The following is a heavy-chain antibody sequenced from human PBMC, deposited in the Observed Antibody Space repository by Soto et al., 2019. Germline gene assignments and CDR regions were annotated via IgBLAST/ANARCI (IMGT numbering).Heavy chain of an antibody. Sequence: LRLSCAASGFTLSRHWMSWVRQAPGKGLEWVAKIKEDGSEENYVDSVKGRFTISRDNAKNSLYLQMNSLRAEDTAVYYCARDGLPFALDIWGQGTVVTVSS. J-gene: IGHJ3*02. CDR3: ARDGLPFALDI. V-gene: IGHV3-7*03. D-gene: IGHD3-16*01. CDR1: GFTLSRHW. CDR2: IKEDGSEE.